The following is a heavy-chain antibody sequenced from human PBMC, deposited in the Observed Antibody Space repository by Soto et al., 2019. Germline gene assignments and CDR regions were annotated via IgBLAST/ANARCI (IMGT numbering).Heavy chain of an antibody. D-gene: IGHD3-22*01. CDR3: ARDSGSDYYDSSGYFDY. V-gene: IGHV4-59*01. CDR1: GGSISSYY. J-gene: IGHJ4*02. Sequence: SETLSLTCTVSGGSISSYYWSWIRQPPGKGLEWIGYIYYSGSTNYNPSLKSRVTISVDTSKNQFSLKLSSVTAADTAVYYCARDSGSDYYDSSGYFDYWSQGTLVTVSS. CDR2: IYYSGST.